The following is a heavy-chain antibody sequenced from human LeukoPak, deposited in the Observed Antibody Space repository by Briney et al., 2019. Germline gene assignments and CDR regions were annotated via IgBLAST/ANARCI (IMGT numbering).Heavy chain of an antibody. Sequence: ASVKVSCKASGYTFTGYYMHWVRQATGQGLEWMGWMNPNSGNTGYAQKFQGRVTMTRHTSIRTAYMELSRLRSADTAVYYCATTPVRELLWFGELSYAFDIWGQGTMVTVSS. CDR2: MNPNSGNT. D-gene: IGHD3-10*01. J-gene: IGHJ3*02. V-gene: IGHV1-8*02. CDR3: ATTPVRELLWFGELSYAFDI. CDR1: GYTFTGYY.